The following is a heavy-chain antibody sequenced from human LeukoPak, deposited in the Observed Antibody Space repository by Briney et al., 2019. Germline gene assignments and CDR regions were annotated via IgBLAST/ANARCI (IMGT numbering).Heavy chain of an antibody. CDR1: GFSFTTTW. V-gene: IGHV3-7*01. CDR3: ASGRNCGY. Sequence: PGGSLRLSCAASGFSFTTTWMSWVRQAPGKGLEWVANIKEDGSEKYYVDSVKGRFTISRDNAKNSLYLQMNSLKAEDTAVYYCASGRNCGYWGQGTLVTVSS. CDR2: IKEDGSEK. D-gene: IGHD1-20*01. J-gene: IGHJ4*02.